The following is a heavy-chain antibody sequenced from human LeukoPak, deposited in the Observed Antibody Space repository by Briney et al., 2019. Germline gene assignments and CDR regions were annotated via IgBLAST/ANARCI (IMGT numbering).Heavy chain of an antibody. Sequence: PSETLSRTCTVSGGSMSGYFWSWIRQPPGKGLEWIGYIYYSGSTNYNPSLKSRVTISVDTSKNQFSLKLSSVTAADTAVYYCARSITSSWYGDFQHWGQGTLVTVSS. V-gene: IGHV4-59*01. CDR3: ARSITSSWYGDFQH. D-gene: IGHD6-13*01. J-gene: IGHJ1*01. CDR1: GGSMSGYF. CDR2: IYYSGST.